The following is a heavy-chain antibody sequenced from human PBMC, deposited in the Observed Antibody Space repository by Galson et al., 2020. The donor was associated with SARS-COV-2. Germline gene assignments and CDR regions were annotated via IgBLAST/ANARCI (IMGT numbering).Heavy chain of an antibody. CDR1: GGSISRSSYY. V-gene: IGHV4-39*01. CDR3: ASVVAGVEDGDY. D-gene: IGHD3-10*01. Sequence: SETLSLTFTVPGGSISRSSYYWGWIRQPPGKGLEWIGSIYYTGSTYYNPSLKSRVTISLDTSKNQFSLRVSSVTAADTAVYYCASVVAGVEDGDYWGQGTLVTVSS. CDR2: IYYTGST. J-gene: IGHJ4*02.